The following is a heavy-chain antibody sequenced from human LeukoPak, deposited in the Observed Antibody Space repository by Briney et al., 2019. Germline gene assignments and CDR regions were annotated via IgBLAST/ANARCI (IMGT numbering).Heavy chain of an antibody. J-gene: IGHJ6*02. D-gene: IGHD6-13*01. CDR1: GGSFSGCY. Sequence: PSETLSLTCAVYGGSFSGCYWSWIRQPPGKGLEWIGEINHSGSTNYNPSLKSRVTISVDTSKNQFSLKLSSVTAADTAVYYCARGWYSSSWSRYYYGMDVWGQGTTVTVSS. CDR3: ARGWYSSSWSRYYYGMDV. CDR2: INHSGST. V-gene: IGHV4-34*01.